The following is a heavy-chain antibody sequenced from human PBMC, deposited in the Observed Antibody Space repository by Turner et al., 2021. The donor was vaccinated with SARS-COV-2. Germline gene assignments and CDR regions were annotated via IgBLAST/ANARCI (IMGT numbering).Heavy chain of an antibody. J-gene: IGHJ2*01. D-gene: IGHD1-26*01. V-gene: IGHV4-4*07. CDR1: GGSIRSY. CDR2: IYSSGSS. Sequence: QLQLQESGPGLVKPSETLSLTCTVSGGSIRSYWSWIRQPAGRGPEWIGRIYSSGSSDYNPSLKSRVTMSVDTSKNQCSLKLTSVTAADTAVYYCARQFIRGGSYYWYFDLWGRGTLVTVSS. CDR3: ARQFIRGGSYYWYFDL.